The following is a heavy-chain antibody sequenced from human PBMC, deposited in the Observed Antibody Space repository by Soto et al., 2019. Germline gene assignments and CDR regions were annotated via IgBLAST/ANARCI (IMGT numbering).Heavy chain of an antibody. V-gene: IGHV3-9*01. J-gene: IGHJ5*02. D-gene: IGHD1-26*01. CDR1: GFTLDNYA. CDR3: IAVIPKRKWELGP. Sequence: SLLLSGAASGFTLDNYAMHRDRQAPGKGLEWVSGISWNSNTIAYADSVKGRFTISRDNAKNSLYLQMNSLRAEDTAVYYCIAVIPKRKWELGPWGQGTLVTVSS. CDR2: ISWNSNTI.